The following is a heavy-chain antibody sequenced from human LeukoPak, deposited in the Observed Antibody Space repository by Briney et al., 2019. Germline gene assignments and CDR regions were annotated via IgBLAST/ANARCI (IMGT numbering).Heavy chain of an antibody. CDR2: ISSDGNGI. CDR1: GFTFSNYG. Sequence: GRSLTLLCAASGFTFSNYGMHWVRQAPGKGLEGVTAISSDGNGIFYAGSIRGRLPISKDNSKNTVSLQMNNLRAEDSVIYYYAKRGNFSRSWYHYFDYWGQGTLVTVSS. D-gene: IGHD6-13*01. V-gene: IGHV3-30*18. CDR3: AKRGNFSRSWYHYFDY. J-gene: IGHJ4*02.